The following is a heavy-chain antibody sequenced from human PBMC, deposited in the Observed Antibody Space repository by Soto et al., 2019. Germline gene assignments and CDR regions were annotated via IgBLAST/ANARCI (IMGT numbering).Heavy chain of an antibody. CDR3: AREGFCSNNNCPRYGMDV. Sequence: GGSLRLSCAASGFTFSNYNMNWVRQAPGKGLEWVSYISSSSVTIEYADSVKGRFTISRDNAKNSLFLQMNSLRDDDTAVYFCAREGFCSNNNCPRYGMDVWGQGGTTVTVSS. CDR1: GFTFSNYN. J-gene: IGHJ6*02. D-gene: IGHD2-2*01. V-gene: IGHV3-48*02. CDR2: ISSSSVTI.